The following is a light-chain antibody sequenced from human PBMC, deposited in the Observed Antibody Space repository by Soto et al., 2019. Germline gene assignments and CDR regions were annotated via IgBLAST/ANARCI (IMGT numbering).Light chain of an antibody. Sequence: IVLTQSPGTLSLSPGERATLSCRASQSVSSYLAWYKQKPGQAPTLLIYEATNRATGIPDRFSGSGYGTDFTLTMSILEPEESGVYYCQQLRNWSRFGQGIRLEI. CDR3: QQLRNWSR. J-gene: IGKJ5*01. CDR1: QSVSSY. CDR2: EAT. V-gene: IGKV3-11*01.